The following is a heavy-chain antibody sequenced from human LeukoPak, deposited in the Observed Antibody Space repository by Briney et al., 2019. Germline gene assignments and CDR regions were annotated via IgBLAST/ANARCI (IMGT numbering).Heavy chain of an antibody. CDR3: ARGSLKLSYGYTDMDV. CDR2: IKQDGSEK. V-gene: IGHV3-7*03. CDR1: GFTVSSYW. Sequence: GGSLRLSCAASGFTVSSYWMSWVRQAPGKGLEWVANIKQDGSEKYYVDSVKGRFTISRHNSKNTVYLQMDSLRADDTAVYYCARGSLKLSYGYTDMDVWGQGNTVTVSS. D-gene: IGHD5-18*01. J-gene: IGHJ6*02.